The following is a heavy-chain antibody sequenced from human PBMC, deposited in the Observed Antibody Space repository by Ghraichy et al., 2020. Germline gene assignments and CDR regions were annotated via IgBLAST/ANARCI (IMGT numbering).Heavy chain of an antibody. CDR1: GFTFSSYS. CDR2: ISSSSSYI. Sequence: GGSLRLSCAASGFTFSSYSMNWVRQAPGKGLEWVSSISSSSSYIYYADSVKGRFTISRDNAKNSLYLQMNRLRAEDTAVYYCARGGSNSVVLTYFDYWGQGTLVTFSS. J-gene: IGHJ4*02. CDR3: ARGGSNSVVLTYFDY. D-gene: IGHD2-2*01. V-gene: IGHV3-21*01.